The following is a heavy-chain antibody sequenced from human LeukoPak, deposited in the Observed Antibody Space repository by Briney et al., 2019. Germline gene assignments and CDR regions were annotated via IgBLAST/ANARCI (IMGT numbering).Heavy chain of an antibody. CDR2: ISGSGGST. CDR3: AKRRRDSGSSQTEGDYFDY. D-gene: IGHD1-26*01. CDR1: GFTFSSYA. V-gene: IGHV3-23*01. Sequence: GGSLRLSCAASGFTFSSYAMSWVRQAPGKGLEWVSAISGSGGSTYYADSVKGRFTISRDNSKNTLYLQMNSLRAEDTAVYYCAKRRRDSGSSQTEGDYFDYWGQGTLVTVSS. J-gene: IGHJ4*02.